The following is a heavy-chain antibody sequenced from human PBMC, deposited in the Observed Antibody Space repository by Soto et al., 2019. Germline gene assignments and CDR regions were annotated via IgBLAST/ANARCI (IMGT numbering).Heavy chain of an antibody. V-gene: IGHV2-5*02. CDR2: IYWDDAK. J-gene: IGHJ6*02. Sequence: QITLTESGPTLVKPTQTLTLTCTFSGISLTNSGVGVSWIRQPPGKALEWLAVIYWDDAKHFSPSQKSRLTITKDPPKNPVVLTMTNMDSVDTATYFCAQMDFDLYGMDVWGQGTTVIVSS. D-gene: IGHD3-9*01. CDR1: GISLTNSGVG. CDR3: AQMDFDLYGMDV.